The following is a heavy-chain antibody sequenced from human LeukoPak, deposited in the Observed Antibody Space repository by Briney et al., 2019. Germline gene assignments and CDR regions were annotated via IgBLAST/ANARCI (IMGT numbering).Heavy chain of an antibody. CDR1: GFTFSSYA. J-gene: IGHJ3*02. Sequence: GGSLRLSCAASGFTFSSYAMHWVRQAPGKGLEWVAVISYDGSNKYYADSVKGRFTISRDNSKNTLYLHMNSLRAEDTAIYYCTKDTARIWGQGTMVTVSS. V-gene: IGHV3-30-3*01. CDR3: TKDTARI. D-gene: IGHD5-18*01. CDR2: ISYDGSNK.